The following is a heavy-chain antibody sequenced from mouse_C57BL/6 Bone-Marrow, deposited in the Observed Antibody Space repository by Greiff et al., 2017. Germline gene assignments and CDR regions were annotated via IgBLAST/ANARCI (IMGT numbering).Heavy chain of an antibody. CDR1: GYTFTSYW. CDR2: INPSSGYT. CDR3: ARWYYSNLFDY. J-gene: IGHJ2*01. D-gene: IGHD2-5*01. Sequence: QVQLKESGAELAKPGASVKLSCKASGYTFTSYWMHWVKQRPGQGLEWIGYINPSSGYTKYNQKFKDKATLTADKSSSTAYMQLSSLIYEDSAVYYCARWYYSNLFDYWGQGTTLTVSS. V-gene: IGHV1-7*01.